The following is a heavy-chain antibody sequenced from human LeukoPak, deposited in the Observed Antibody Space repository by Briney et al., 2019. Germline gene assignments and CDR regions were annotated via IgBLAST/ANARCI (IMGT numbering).Heavy chain of an antibody. CDR2: ISGSGGGT. D-gene: IGHD4-17*01. CDR3: ANLHTVSTSVP. J-gene: IGHJ4*02. CDR1: GFTFSSYA. Sequence: GGSLRLSCAASGFTFSSYAMSWVRQAPGKGLEWVSTISGSGGGTYYADPVKGRFTLSRDNSMNTLYLQMNSLRAEDTAIYYCANLHTVSTSVPWGQGTLVTVSS. V-gene: IGHV3-23*01.